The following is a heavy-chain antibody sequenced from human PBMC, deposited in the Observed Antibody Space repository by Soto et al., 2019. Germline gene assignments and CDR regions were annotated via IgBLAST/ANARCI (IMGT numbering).Heavy chain of an antibody. CDR3: ARHSMDYPYFGD. CDR2: IHYSGST. D-gene: IGHD4-17*01. J-gene: IGHJ4*02. V-gene: IGHV4-59*08. CDR1: GGSISSYY. Sequence: SETLSLTCTVSGGSISSYYWSWIRQPPGKGLEWIGYIHYSGSTNYNPSLKTRVTISVDTPKNQFSLILSSVTAADTAVYYCARHSMDYPYFGDWGQGTQVTVSS.